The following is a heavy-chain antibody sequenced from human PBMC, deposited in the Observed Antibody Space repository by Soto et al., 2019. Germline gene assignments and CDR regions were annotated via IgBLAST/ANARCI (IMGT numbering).Heavy chain of an antibody. CDR3: AKLGNVITFGGAPFDY. Sequence: EVQLVESGGGLVQPGRSLRLSCAASGFTFDDYAMHWVRQAPGKGLEWVSGISWNSGSIGYADSVKGRFTISRDNAKKSLYLQMNSLRAEDTALYYCAKLGNVITFGGAPFDYWGQGTLVTVSS. V-gene: IGHV3-9*01. CDR1: GFTFDDYA. J-gene: IGHJ4*02. CDR2: ISWNSGSI. D-gene: IGHD3-16*01.